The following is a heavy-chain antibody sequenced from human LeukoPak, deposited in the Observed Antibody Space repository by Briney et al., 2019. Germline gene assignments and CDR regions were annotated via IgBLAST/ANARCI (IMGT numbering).Heavy chain of an antibody. CDR2: IHYSGST. Sequence: SQTLSLTCTVSGDSISSGGYYWSWIRQHLGKGLEWIGYIHYSGSTYHNPSLKSRVTISRDTSKNQFSLRLTSVTAADTAVYYCARRASRYYGSGTYPFDYWGQGTLVTVSS. CDR1: GDSISSGGYY. V-gene: IGHV4-31*03. J-gene: IGHJ4*02. D-gene: IGHD3-10*01. CDR3: ARRASRYYGSGTYPFDY.